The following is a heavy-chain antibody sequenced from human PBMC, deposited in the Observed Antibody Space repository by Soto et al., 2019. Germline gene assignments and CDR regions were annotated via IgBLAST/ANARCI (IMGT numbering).Heavy chain of an antibody. CDR2: IYHSGST. CDR3: ARTGDMTTVTRGFDY. D-gene: IGHD4-4*01. Sequence: SETLSLTCAVSGGSISSSNWWSWVRQPPGKGLEWIGEIYHSGSTNYNPSLKSRVTISVDKSKNQFSLKLSSVTAADTAVYYCARTGDMTTVTRGFDYWGQGTLVTVPQ. V-gene: IGHV4-4*02. CDR1: GGSISSSNW. J-gene: IGHJ4*02.